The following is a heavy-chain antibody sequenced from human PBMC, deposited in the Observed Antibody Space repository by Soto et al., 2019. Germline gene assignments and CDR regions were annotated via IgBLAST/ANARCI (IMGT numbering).Heavy chain of an antibody. Sequence: PSETLSLTCTVSGGSISSGGYYWIWIRQHPGKGLEWIGYIYYSGSTYYNPSLKSRVTISVDTSKNQFPLKLSSVTAADTAVYYCARVRQQLIRRWFDPWGQGTLVTVSS. D-gene: IGHD6-13*01. J-gene: IGHJ5*02. CDR3: ARVRQQLIRRWFDP. CDR1: GGSISSGGYY. CDR2: IYYSGST. V-gene: IGHV4-31*03.